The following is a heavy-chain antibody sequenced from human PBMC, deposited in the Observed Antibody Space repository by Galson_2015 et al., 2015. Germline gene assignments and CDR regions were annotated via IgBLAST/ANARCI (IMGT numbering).Heavy chain of an antibody. Sequence: SLRLSCAASGFTFSSYEMNWVRQAPGKGLEWVSYISSSGSTIYYADSVKGRFTISRDNAKNSLYLQMNSLRAEDTAVYYCARVPPDYGDYEYSNIYYYYMDVWGKGTTVTVSS. CDR3: ARVPPDYGDYEYSNIYYYYMDV. D-gene: IGHD4-17*01. J-gene: IGHJ6*03. CDR1: GFTFSSYE. V-gene: IGHV3-48*03. CDR2: ISSSGSTI.